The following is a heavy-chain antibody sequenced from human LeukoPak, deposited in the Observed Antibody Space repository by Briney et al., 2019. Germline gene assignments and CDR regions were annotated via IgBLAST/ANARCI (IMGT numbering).Heavy chain of an antibody. CDR3: ARVLDGSGSRSFDY. D-gene: IGHD3-10*01. J-gene: IGHJ4*02. Sequence: GGSLRLSCGASGFTFSTYWMHWVRQAPGKGLVWVSRINSGGNSTNYADSVRGRFTISRDNAKNTLYLQMNSLRAEDTAVYFCARVLDGSGSRSFDYWGQGTLVTVSS. CDR1: GFTFSTYW. V-gene: IGHV3-74*01. CDR2: INSGGNST.